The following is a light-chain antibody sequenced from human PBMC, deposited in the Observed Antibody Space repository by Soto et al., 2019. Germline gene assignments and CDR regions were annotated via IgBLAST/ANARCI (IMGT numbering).Light chain of an antibody. CDR3: MQGSQFPYT. J-gene: IGKJ2*01. V-gene: IGKV2-24*01. Sequence: DIVMTQTPLSSPVTLGQPASISCRSSQSLVDSDGNTHLYWLQQRPGQPPRLLIYKISTRFGGVPERFSGSGAWTDFTLKISRVEADDVGVYYCMQGSQFPYTFGQGTKLEIE. CDR1: QSLVDSDGNTH. CDR2: KIS.